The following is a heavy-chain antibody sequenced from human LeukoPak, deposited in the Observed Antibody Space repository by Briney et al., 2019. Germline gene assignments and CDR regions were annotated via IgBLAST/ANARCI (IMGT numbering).Heavy chain of an antibody. CDR1: GITFDDYA. V-gene: IGHV3-9*01. CDR3: AKLDYGGNHAVDY. CDR2: ISWNSGSI. Sequence: PGGSLRLSCAASGITFDDYAMHWVRQAPGKGLEWVSGISWNSGSIGYADSVKGRFTISRDNAKNSLYLQMNSLRAEDTALYYCAKLDYGGNHAVDYWGQGTLVTVSS. D-gene: IGHD4-23*01. J-gene: IGHJ4*02.